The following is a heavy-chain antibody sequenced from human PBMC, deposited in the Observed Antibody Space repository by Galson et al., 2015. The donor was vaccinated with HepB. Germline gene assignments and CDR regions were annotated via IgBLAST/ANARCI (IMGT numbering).Heavy chain of an antibody. D-gene: IGHD3-10*01. CDR3: ARGSLLWFGEFLDP. Sequence: SVKVSCKASGGTFSSYAISWVRQAPGQGLEWMGRIIPILGIANYAQKLQGRVTMTTDTSTSTAYMELRSLRSDDTAVYYCARGSLLWFGEFLDPWGQGTLVTVSS. CDR2: IIPILGIA. V-gene: IGHV1-69*04. J-gene: IGHJ5*02. CDR1: GGTFSSYA.